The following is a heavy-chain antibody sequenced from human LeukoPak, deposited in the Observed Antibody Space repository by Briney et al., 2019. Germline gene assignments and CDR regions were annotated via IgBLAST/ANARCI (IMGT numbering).Heavy chain of an antibody. CDR1: VGSVSSGLYF. CDR2: IYYSGST. D-gene: IGHD3-10*01. Sequence: PSETLSLTCTVSVGSVSSGLYFGRSIRQPPGKGLECIGYIYYSGSTNYNPSLKSRVTISVDTSKNQFSLKLSSVTAADTAVYYCAREGVQGVLWHAFDIWGQGTMVTVSS. J-gene: IGHJ3*02. V-gene: IGHV4-61*01. CDR3: AREGVQGVLWHAFDI.